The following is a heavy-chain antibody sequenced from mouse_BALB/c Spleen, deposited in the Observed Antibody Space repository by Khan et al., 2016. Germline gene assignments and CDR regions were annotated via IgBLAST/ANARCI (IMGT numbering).Heavy chain of an antibody. J-gene: IGHJ4*01. CDR3: AISYYRYDYSMDY. CDR2: IHSSGTT. D-gene: IGHD2-14*01. CDR1: GYSITRGYT. V-gene: IGHV3-1*02. Sequence: VQLQQSGPDLVKPSQSLSLTCTVAGYSITRGYTWHWIRQFPGNGQEWLGYIHSSGTTDYNPSLQSRISITRDTSKNRFFLPLNSVTSDDTATYYCAISYYRYDYSMDYWDQGTSVTVSS.